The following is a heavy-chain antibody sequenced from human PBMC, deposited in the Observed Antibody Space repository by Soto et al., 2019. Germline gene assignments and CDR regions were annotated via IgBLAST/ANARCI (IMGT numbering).Heavy chain of an antibody. Sequence: QVQLVESGGGVVQPGRSLRLSCAASGFTFSSYGMHWVRQAPGKGLGRVAVIWYDGSNKYYADSVKGRFTISRDSSKKLLYLHMNSISANDTAVYYCARGWVVVPAQFDYWGQGTLGIVSS. J-gene: IGHJ4*02. V-gene: IGHV3-33*01. D-gene: IGHD2-2*01. CDR2: IWYDGSNK. CDR3: ARGWVVVPAQFDY. CDR1: GFTFSSYG.